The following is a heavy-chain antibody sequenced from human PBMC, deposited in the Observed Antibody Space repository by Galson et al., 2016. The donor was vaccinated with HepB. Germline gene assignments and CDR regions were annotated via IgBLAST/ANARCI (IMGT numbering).Heavy chain of an antibody. CDR2: ISRTSSYI. CDR1: GFNFNTYD. D-gene: IGHD5-24*01. Sequence: SLRLSCAASGFNFNTYDMNWARQAPGKGLEWVSYISRTSSYIYYADSVRGRFTISRDNAKNSLFLQLNSLRAADTAIYYCARDMASYNWIDFWGLGTLVTVSS. V-gene: IGHV3-21*01. J-gene: IGHJ4*02. CDR3: ARDMASYNWIDF.